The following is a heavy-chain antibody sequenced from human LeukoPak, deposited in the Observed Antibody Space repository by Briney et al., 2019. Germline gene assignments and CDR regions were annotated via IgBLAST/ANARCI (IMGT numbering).Heavy chain of an antibody. V-gene: IGHV3-66*01. CDR3: AMYFWRGDYYDH. CDR1: GFTVSNNY. CDR2: IYGGGTT. D-gene: IGHD3-3*01. Sequence: PGGSLRLSCAASGFTVSNNYMGWVRQAPGKVLDWVSVIYGGGTTYYADSVKGRFTISRDNSKNTVFLQMNSLRAEDTAVHYCAMYFWRGDYYDHWGQGTLVTVSS. J-gene: IGHJ4*02.